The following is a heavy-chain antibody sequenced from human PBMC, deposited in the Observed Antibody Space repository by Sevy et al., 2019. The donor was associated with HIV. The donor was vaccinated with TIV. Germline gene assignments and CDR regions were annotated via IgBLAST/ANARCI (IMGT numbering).Heavy chain of an antibody. D-gene: IGHD2-15*01. Sequence: GGSLRLSCAASGFTFSGHAMSWVRQAPGKGLEWVSIISSNGGTIYYGDSVKGRFTVSRANSKNTLYVQMNSLRDEDTAIYYCAKDRGGGPVGQYYFDYWGQGTLVTVSS. J-gene: IGHJ4*02. CDR1: GFTFSGHA. V-gene: IGHV3-23*01. CDR3: AKDRGGGPVGQYYFDY. CDR2: ISSNGGTI.